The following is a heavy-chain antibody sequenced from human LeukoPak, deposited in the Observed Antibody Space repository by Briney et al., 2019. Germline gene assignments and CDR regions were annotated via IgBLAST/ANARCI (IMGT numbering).Heavy chain of an antibody. CDR3: ARVMYSYGPYFDY. V-gene: IGHV4-61*02. CDR2: IYTSGST. Sequence: PSETLSLTCTVSGGSISSGSYYWSWIRQPAGKGLEWIGRIYTSGSTNYNPSLKSRVTISVDTSKNQFSLKLSSVTAADTAMYYCARVMYSYGPYFDYWGQGTLVTVSS. J-gene: IGHJ4*02. D-gene: IGHD5-18*01. CDR1: GGSISSGSYY.